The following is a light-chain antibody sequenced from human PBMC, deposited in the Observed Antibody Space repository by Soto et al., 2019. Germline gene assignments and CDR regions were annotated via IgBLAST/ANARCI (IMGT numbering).Light chain of an antibody. V-gene: IGKV1-39*01. J-gene: IGKJ1*01. CDR1: QSISSY. Sequence: DIQMTQSPSSLSASVGDRVTITCRASQSISSYLNWYQQKPGKAPKLLIYAASSLQSGVPSRFSGSGSGTDFTLTISSLQPEDFATYCCQHSYSTLWTFGQGTKVEVK. CDR3: QHSYSTLWT. CDR2: AAS.